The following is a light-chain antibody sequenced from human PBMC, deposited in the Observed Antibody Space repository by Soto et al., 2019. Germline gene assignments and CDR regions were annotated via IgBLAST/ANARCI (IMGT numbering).Light chain of an antibody. Sequence: QSVLTQPASVSGSPGQSITISCTGTSSEVGGYNYVSWYQKHSGKAPKLMIYDVTNRPSGVSNRFSGSKSGNSASLTISGLQAEDEADYYCSSYTSSSTYVVFGGGTKVTVL. CDR2: DVT. J-gene: IGLJ2*01. CDR1: SSEVGGYNY. V-gene: IGLV2-14*03. CDR3: SSYTSSSTYVV.